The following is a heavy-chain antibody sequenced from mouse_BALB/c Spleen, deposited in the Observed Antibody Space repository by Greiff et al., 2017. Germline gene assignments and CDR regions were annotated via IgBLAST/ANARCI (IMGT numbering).Heavy chain of an antibody. CDR1: GFSLTSYG. J-gene: IGHJ2*01. Sequence: VKLVESGPGLVAPSQSLSITCTVSGFSLTSYGVHWVRQPPGKGLEWLGVIWAGGSTNYNSALMSRLSISKDNSKSQVFLKMNSLQTDDTAMYYCARDRGYGNGDFDYWGQGTTLTVSS. V-gene: IGHV2-9*02. CDR2: IWAGGST. D-gene: IGHD1-2*01. CDR3: ARDRGYGNGDFDY.